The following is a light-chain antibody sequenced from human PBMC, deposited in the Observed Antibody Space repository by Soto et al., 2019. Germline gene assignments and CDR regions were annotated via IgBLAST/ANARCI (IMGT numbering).Light chain of an antibody. CDR3: QTWDTAYGI. CDR2: INSDGSY. Sequence: QLVLTQSPSASASLGASVKLTCTLSSGHTNYAIAWHQQQPDKGPRYLMKINSDGSYSKGDGIPDRFSGSTSGAERYLTISSLQSEDEADYYCQTWDTAYGIFGGGIKLTVL. J-gene: IGLJ2*01. CDR1: SGHTNYA. V-gene: IGLV4-69*01.